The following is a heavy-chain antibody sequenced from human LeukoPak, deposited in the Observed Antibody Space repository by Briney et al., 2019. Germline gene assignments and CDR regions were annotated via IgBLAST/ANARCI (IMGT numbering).Heavy chain of an antibody. Sequence: PSETLSLTRTVSGGSISSYYWSWIRQPPGKGLEWIGYIYYSGSTNYNPSLKSRVTISVDTSKNQFSLKLSSVTAADTAVYYCARDRSNWGFDYWGQGTLVTVSS. J-gene: IGHJ4*02. V-gene: IGHV4-59*01. CDR3: ARDRSNWGFDY. D-gene: IGHD7-27*01. CDR1: GGSISSYY. CDR2: IYYSGST.